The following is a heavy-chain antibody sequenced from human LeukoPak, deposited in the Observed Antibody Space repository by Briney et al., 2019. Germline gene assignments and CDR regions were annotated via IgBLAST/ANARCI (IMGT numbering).Heavy chain of an antibody. CDR2: ISYDGSNK. V-gene: IGHV3-30*04. D-gene: IGHD2-2*01. CDR3: ARGYCSSISCYVDY. J-gene: IGHJ4*02. CDR1: GGTFSSYA. Sequence: SCKASGGTFSSYAIHWVRQAPGKGLEWVAVISYDGSNKYYADSVKGRFTISRDISKNTLYLQMNSLRAEDTAVYYCARGYCSSISCYVDYWGQGTLVTVSS.